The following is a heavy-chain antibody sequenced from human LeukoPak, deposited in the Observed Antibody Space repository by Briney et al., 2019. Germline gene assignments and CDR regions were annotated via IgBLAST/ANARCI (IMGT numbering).Heavy chain of an antibody. Sequence: GGSLRLSCVVSGIPFSDYYMNWIRQAPGKGLEWISYISSSSSYTDYADSVKGRFTISRDNAKSALYLQMNSLRLEDTAVYYCARSIQVNWFDPWGQGTLVTVSS. V-gene: IGHV3-11*03. J-gene: IGHJ5*02. CDR3: ARSIQVNWFDP. CDR1: GIPFSDYY. D-gene: IGHD2-21*01. CDR2: ISSSSSYT.